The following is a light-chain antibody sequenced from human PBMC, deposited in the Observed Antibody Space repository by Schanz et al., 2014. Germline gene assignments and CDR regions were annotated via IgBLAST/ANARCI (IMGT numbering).Light chain of an antibody. CDR3: QQYHTSPYT. CDR1: QSVSST. V-gene: IGKV3-20*01. Sequence: EIVMTQSPATLSLSPGERATLSCRASQSVSSTLAWYQQKPGQAPRLLMYGVSIRATGIPDRFSGSGSGTDFSLTISRLEPEDFAVFYCQQYHTSPYTFGQGTKLEIK. CDR2: GVS. J-gene: IGKJ2*01.